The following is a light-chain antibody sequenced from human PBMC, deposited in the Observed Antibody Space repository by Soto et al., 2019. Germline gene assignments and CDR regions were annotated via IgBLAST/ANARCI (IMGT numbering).Light chain of an antibody. CDR2: GNS. CDR3: QSYDSSLPF. J-gene: IGLJ1*01. V-gene: IGLV1-40*01. CDR1: SSNIGAGYD. Sequence: QPVLTQPPSVSGAPGQRVTISCTGSSSNIGAGYDVHWYQQLPGTAPKLLIYGNSNRPSGVPDRFSGSKSGTSASLAITGLQAEDEADYYCQSYDSSLPFFGTGTKLTVL.